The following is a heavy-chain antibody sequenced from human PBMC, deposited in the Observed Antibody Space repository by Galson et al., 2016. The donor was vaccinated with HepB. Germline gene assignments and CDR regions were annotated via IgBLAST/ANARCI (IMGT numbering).Heavy chain of an antibody. CDR1: GDSVSSNIAA. CDR3: ARVPYGSSSLLPYYYYGMDV. Sequence: CAISGDSVSSNIAAWNWIRQSPSRGLEWLGRTYYRSKWYNDYAVSVKSRITINPDTSKNQFSLQLNSVTPEDTAVYYCARVPYGSSSLLPYYYYGMDVWGQGTTVTVSS. V-gene: IGHV6-1*01. CDR2: TYYRSKWYN. D-gene: IGHD6-13*01. J-gene: IGHJ6*02.